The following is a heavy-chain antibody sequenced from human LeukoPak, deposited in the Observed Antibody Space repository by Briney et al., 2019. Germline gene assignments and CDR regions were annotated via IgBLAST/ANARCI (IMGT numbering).Heavy chain of an antibody. CDR2: ISYDGSNK. J-gene: IGHJ4*02. CDR1: GFTFSSYG. V-gene: IGHV3-30*03. CDR3: AREPPRDGYNSDYFDY. D-gene: IGHD5-24*01. Sequence: GGSLRLSCAASGFTFSSYGMHWVRQAPGKGLEWVAVISYDGSNKYYADSVKGRFTISRDNSKNSLYLQMNSLRDEDTAVYYCAREPPRDGYNSDYFDYWGQGTLVTVSS.